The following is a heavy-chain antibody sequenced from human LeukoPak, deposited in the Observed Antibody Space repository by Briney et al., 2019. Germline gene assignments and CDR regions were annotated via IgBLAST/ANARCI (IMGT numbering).Heavy chain of an antibody. J-gene: IGHJ6*03. D-gene: IGHD6-13*01. CDR3: AKDPWSSSWYPYYYHYYMDV. CDR2: ISTSSSYI. V-gene: IGHV3-21*01. CDR1: GFTFSSYS. Sequence: PGGSLRLSCTASGFTFSSYSMNWVRQAPGKGLERVSSISTSSSYIYYADSVKGRFTISRDNSKNTLYLQMNSLRAEDTAVYYCAKDPWSSSWYPYYYHYYMDVWGKGTTVTVSS.